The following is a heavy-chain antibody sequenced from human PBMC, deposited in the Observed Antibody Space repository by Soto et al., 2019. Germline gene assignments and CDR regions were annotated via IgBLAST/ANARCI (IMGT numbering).Heavy chain of an antibody. CDR3: ARDLWLGESFRYYFDY. V-gene: IGHV1-3*01. Sequence: ASVKVSCKASGYPFTDYSRQWVRQTPGQRLEWMGWINPASGKTKYSQKFQGRVTITRDTSASTAYMELSSLTSEDTALYYCARDLWLGESFRYYFDYWAQGTLVTVSS. CDR2: INPASGKT. CDR1: GYPFTDYS. J-gene: IGHJ4*01. D-gene: IGHD3-10*01.